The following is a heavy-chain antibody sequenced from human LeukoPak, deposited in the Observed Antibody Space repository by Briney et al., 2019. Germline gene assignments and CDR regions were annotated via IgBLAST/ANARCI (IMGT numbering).Heavy chain of an antibody. CDR1: GFTFSSYW. V-gene: IGHV3-7*03. Sequence: GGSPRLSCAASGFTFSSYWMSWVRQAPGKGLEWVANIKQDGSEKYYVDSVKGRFTISRDNAKNSLYLQMNSLRAEDTAVYYCAKTRASSWFRNAEYFQHWGQGTLVTVSS. J-gene: IGHJ1*01. D-gene: IGHD6-13*01. CDR2: IKQDGSEK. CDR3: AKTRASSWFRNAEYFQH.